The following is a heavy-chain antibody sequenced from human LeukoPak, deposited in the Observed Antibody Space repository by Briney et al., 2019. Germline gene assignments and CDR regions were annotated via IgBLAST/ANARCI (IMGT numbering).Heavy chain of an antibody. D-gene: IGHD2-2*01. CDR2: ISGSGGST. Sequence: GGSLRLSCAASGFTFSSYAMSWVRQAPGKGLEWVSAISGSGGSTYYADSVKGRFTIYRDNSKNTLYLQMNSLRAEDTAVYYCAKAPRYCSNTSCLPIDYWGQGTLVTVSS. J-gene: IGHJ4*02. CDR3: AKAPRYCSNTSCLPIDY. V-gene: IGHV3-23*01. CDR1: GFTFSSYA.